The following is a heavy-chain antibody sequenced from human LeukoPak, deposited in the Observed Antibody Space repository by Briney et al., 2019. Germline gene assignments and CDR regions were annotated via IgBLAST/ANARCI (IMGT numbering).Heavy chain of an antibody. Sequence: GGSLRLSCAASGFTFSTYTMNWVRQAPGKGLEWVSSISSSSGYIYYADSVKGRFTISRDNAKSSLYLQMNSLRAEDTAVYYCARDVGCSSISCYHRGAFDIWGQGTMVTVSS. CDR3: ARDVGCSSISCYHRGAFDI. CDR2: ISSSSGYI. J-gene: IGHJ3*02. CDR1: GFTFSTYT. V-gene: IGHV3-21*01. D-gene: IGHD2-2*01.